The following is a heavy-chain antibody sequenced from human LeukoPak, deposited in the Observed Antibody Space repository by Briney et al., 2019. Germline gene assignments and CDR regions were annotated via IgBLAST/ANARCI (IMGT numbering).Heavy chain of an antibody. CDR3: ARDPLDSRAYHLFYFDY. Sequence: GGSLRLSCAASGFTFSSYAIHWVRQAPGKGLEWVAAISNDGSNKYYADSVKGRFTISRDNSKNTLHLEMNSLRAEDTAVYYCARDPLDSRAYHLFYFDYWGQGSLVTVSS. J-gene: IGHJ4*02. CDR2: ISNDGSNK. V-gene: IGHV3-30*04. CDR1: GFTFSSYA. D-gene: IGHD3-22*01.